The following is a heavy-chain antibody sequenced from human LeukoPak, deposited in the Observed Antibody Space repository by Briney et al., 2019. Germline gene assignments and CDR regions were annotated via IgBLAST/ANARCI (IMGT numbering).Heavy chain of an antibody. Sequence: SVKVSCKASGGTFSSYAISWVRQAPGQGLEWTGGIIPIFGTANYAQKFQGRVTITTDESTSTAYMELSSLRSEDTAVYYCARGGNSGWYFFDLWGRGTLVTVSS. CDR1: GGTFSSYA. J-gene: IGHJ2*01. CDR2: IIPIFGTA. CDR3: ARGGNSGWYFFDL. V-gene: IGHV1-69*05. D-gene: IGHD6-19*01.